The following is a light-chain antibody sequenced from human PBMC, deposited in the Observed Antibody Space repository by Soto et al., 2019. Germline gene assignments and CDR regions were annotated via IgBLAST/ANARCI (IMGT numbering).Light chain of an antibody. V-gene: IGLV2-8*01. CDR2: EVT. CDR3: SSYAGSNNPYV. Sequence: QSALTQPPSASGSPGQSLTISCKGNNRDVGAYKYVSWYQQHPGKAPKLMIYEVTKRPLGVPDRFSGSKSGNTASLTVSGLQAEDEADYYCSSYAGSNNPYVFGTGTKLTVL. CDR1: NRDVGAYKY. J-gene: IGLJ1*01.